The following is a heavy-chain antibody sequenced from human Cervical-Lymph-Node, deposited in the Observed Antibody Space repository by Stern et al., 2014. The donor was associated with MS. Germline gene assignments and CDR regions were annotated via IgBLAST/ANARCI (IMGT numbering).Heavy chain of an antibody. J-gene: IGHJ4*02. CDR1: GFSFTSDS. V-gene: IGHV5-51*03. Sequence: VQLVQSGAEVKKPGESLKISCTGSGFSFTSDSIAWVRRMPGKGLEWMGIIYPGDSDTRYSPSFQGQVTISADRSFSTAYLQWSSLKASDTAMYYCAKGGWNFFDYWGQGTLVTVSS. D-gene: IGHD6-19*01. CDR2: IYPGDSDT. CDR3: AKGGWNFFDY.